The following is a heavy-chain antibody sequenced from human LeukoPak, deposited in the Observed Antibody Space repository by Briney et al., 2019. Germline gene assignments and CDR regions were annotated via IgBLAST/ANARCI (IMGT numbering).Heavy chain of an antibody. V-gene: IGHV4-34*01. Sequence: PETLSLTCAVYGGXPSGYYCSWIRQPPGKGRERIGQINHSGSTNYNPPTKSRATTPLDSSKNQLSLKLRSVTAADTAVYYCARLRGQQLVLRAFDIWGQGTMVTVSS. CDR1: GGXPSGYY. CDR2: INHSGST. J-gene: IGHJ3*02. D-gene: IGHD6-13*01. CDR3: ARLRGQQLVLRAFDI.